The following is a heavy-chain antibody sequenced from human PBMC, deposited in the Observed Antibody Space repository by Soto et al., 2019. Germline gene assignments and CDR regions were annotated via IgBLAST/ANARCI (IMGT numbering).Heavy chain of an antibody. CDR2: ISGSGGST. CDR3: AKSPGGHYFPYGIDV. D-gene: IGHD3-10*01. V-gene: IGHV3-23*01. CDR1: GFTFSSYA. Sequence: EVQLLESGGGLVQPGGSLRLSCAASGFTFSSYAMNWVRQAPGKGLEWVSAISGSGGSTYYADSVKGRFTISRDNFKNTLYLQMNSLRAEDTAVYYCAKSPGGHYFPYGIDVWGQGTTVTVSS. J-gene: IGHJ6*02.